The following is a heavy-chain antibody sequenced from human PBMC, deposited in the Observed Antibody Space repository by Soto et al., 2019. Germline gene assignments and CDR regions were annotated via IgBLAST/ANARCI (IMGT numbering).Heavy chain of an antibody. J-gene: IGHJ3*02. CDR3: AREGGNSNAFDI. CDR2: ISYDGSNK. CDR1: GFTFSSYA. D-gene: IGHD2-21*02. V-gene: IGHV3-30-3*01. Sequence: QVQLVESGGGVVQPGRSLRLSCAASGFTFSSYAMHWVRQAPGKGLEWVAVISYDGSNKYYADSVKGRFTISRDNSKNTLYLQMNSLRAEDTDVYYCAREGGNSNAFDIWGQGTMVTVSS.